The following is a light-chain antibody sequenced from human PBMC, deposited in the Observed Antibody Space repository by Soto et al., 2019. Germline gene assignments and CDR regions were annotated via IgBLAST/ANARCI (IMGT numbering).Light chain of an antibody. CDR1: QSLGSD. CDR2: GDS. Sequence: DILMTQSPGTLSLSPGDTATLSCRASQSLGSDLAWYQQKTGQAPRLLIFGDSARPTGIPDRISGSGSGTELNLTISRLRSEDFAVYFCQKYYNWPRTCGQGTKVDIK. J-gene: IGKJ1*01. CDR3: QKYYNWPRT. V-gene: IGKV3-15*01.